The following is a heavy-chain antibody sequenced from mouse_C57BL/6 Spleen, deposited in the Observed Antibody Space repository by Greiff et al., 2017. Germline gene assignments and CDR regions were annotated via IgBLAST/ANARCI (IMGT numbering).Heavy chain of an antibody. CDR2: INPNNGGT. CDR3: ARGGYGSSYRGDYAMDY. Sequence: VQLQQSGPELVKPGASVKISCKASGYTFTDYYMNWVKQSPGKSLEWIGDINPNNGGTSYNQKFKGQATLTVDKSSSTVYMELRSLTSEDSAVYYWARGGYGSSYRGDYAMDYWGQGTSVTVSS. J-gene: IGHJ4*01. V-gene: IGHV1-26*01. CDR1: GYTFTDYY. D-gene: IGHD1-1*01.